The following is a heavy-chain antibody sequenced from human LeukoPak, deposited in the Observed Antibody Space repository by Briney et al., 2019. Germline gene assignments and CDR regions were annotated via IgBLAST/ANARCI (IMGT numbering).Heavy chain of an antibody. V-gene: IGHV3-21*01. Sequence: GGSLRLSCAASGFTFSNYWMTWVRQAPGKGLEWVSSISSSSSYIYYADSVKGRFTISRDNAKNSLYLQMNSLRAEDTAVYYCARDCYVWGSYRSSWFDPWGQGTLVTVSS. CDR2: ISSSSSYI. CDR3: ARDCYVWGSYRSSWFDP. J-gene: IGHJ5*02. D-gene: IGHD3-16*02. CDR1: GFTFSNYW.